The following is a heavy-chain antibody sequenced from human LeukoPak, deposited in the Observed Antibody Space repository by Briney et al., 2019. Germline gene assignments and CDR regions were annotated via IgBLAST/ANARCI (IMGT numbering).Heavy chain of an antibody. Sequence: SETLSLTCGVSGGSISSGIRWSWVRQPPGKGLEWIGEIHHEGSTKYSPSLKSRVTISVDKSKNQFSLKLSSVTAADTAVYYCARAPTDPYDFWSGYSIWFDPWGQGTLVTVSS. CDR3: ARAPTDPYDFWSGYSIWFDP. D-gene: IGHD3-3*01. V-gene: IGHV4/OR15-8*01. CDR2: IHHEGST. CDR1: GGSISSGIR. J-gene: IGHJ5*02.